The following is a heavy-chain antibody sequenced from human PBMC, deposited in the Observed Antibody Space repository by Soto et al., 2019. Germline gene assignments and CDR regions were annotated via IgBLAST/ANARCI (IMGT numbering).Heavy chain of an antibody. Sequence: QVQLQESGPGLVKPSQTLSLTCTVSGASISGDGYSWSWIRQQPGKGLQWIGYIYYSGSTYYTPSLNGRLTLPAGMSKDQISIHLTSGTAPDTAHYYLAGGPYGEPAPRLAPRGQGGLVTVSS. D-gene: IGHD4-17*01. J-gene: IGHJ5*02. CDR3: AGGPYGEPAPRLAP. CDR2: IYYSGST. V-gene: IGHV4-31*03. CDR1: GASISGDGYS.